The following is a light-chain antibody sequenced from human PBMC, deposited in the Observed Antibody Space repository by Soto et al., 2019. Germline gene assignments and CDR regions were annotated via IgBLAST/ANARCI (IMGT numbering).Light chain of an antibody. V-gene: IGKV1-39*01. CDR2: AAS. CDR1: QSISSY. CDR3: QESYNTPPT. J-gene: IGKJ5*01. Sequence: DIQMTQSPSSLSASVGDRVTITCRASQSISSYLNWYQQKPGKAPKLLIYAASSLQSGVPSRFSGSGSGTDFTLTISSLHPEDFATYYCQESYNTPPTFGQGTRLEIK.